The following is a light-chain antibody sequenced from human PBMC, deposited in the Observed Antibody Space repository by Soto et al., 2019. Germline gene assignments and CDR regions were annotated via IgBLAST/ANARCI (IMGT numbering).Light chain of an antibody. Sequence: QSVLTQPPSVSGTPGQRVTISCSGSSSNIGSGTVNWYQQLPGTAPKLLIYNNNQRPSGVPDRFSGSKSGTSGSLAISGLQSEDEADYYCASWDDSLNGLYVFGTGTKVTFL. CDR1: SSNIGSGT. CDR3: ASWDDSLNGLYV. CDR2: NNN. V-gene: IGLV1-44*01. J-gene: IGLJ1*01.